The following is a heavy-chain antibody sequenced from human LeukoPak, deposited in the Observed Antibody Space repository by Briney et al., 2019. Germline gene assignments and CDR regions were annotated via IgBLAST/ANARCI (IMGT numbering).Heavy chain of an antibody. Sequence: GESLKISCKGSGYSFTNYWIGWVRQMPGKGLEWMGIIYPGDSDTRYSPSFQGQVTISADKSISTAYLQWSSLKASDTAMYYCGRTPDSSIWRYYFDYWGQGTLVTVSS. J-gene: IGHJ4*02. CDR1: GYSFTNYW. V-gene: IGHV5-51*01. CDR2: IYPGDSDT. D-gene: IGHD6-13*01. CDR3: GRTPDSSIWRYYFDY.